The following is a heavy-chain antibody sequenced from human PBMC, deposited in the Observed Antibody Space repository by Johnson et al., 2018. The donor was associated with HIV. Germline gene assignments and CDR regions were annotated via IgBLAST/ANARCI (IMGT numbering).Heavy chain of an antibody. CDR3: AKARRAWTDAFDI. V-gene: IGHV3-30*02. Sequence: QVQLVESGGGLVQPGGSLRLSCAASGFTVSSNYMSWVRQAPGKGLEWVAFTRYDGSNKYYADSVKGRFTISRDNSKNTLFLQMNSLRAEDTAVYYCAKARRAWTDAFDIWGQGTMVTVSS. CDR1: GFTVSSNY. J-gene: IGHJ3*02. D-gene: IGHD1-1*01. CDR2: TRYDGSNK.